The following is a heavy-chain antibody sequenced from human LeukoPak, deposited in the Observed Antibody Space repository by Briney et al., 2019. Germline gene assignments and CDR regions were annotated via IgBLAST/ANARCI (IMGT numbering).Heavy chain of an antibody. CDR1: GYTFTGYY. J-gene: IGHJ6*02. CDR3: ARVTIFGVVIIPEPLYYYYGMDF. Sequence: ASVKVSCKASGYTFTGYYIHWVRQAPGKGLEWMGWISAYNGNTNYAQKLQGRVTMTTDTSTSTAYMELRSLRSDDTAVYYCARVTIFGVVIIPEPLYYYYGMDFWGQGTTVSVSS. V-gene: IGHV1-18*04. CDR2: ISAYNGNT. D-gene: IGHD3-3*01.